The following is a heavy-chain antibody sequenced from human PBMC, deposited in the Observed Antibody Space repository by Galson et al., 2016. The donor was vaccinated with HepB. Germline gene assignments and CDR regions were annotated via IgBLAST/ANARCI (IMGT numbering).Heavy chain of an antibody. CDR2: ISGSGGST. V-gene: IGHV3-23*01. D-gene: IGHD1-1*01. CDR3: ARTAKLSSSGHYLDY. Sequence: SLRLSCAASRFTFSSFDMSWVRQPPGRGLEWLSSISGSGGSTYYADYVKGRFTISRDNSENTLYLQMDSLTTEDTAVYYCARTAKLSSSGHYLDYWGQGTLVTVSS. CDR1: RFTFSSFD. J-gene: IGHJ4*02.